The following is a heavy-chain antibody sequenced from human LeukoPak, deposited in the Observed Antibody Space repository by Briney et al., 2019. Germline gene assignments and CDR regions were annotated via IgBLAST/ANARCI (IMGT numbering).Heavy chain of an antibody. J-gene: IGHJ6*02. CDR3: ARARPPYCSSTSCYAGLYYYYGMDV. D-gene: IGHD2-2*01. Sequence: GGSLRLSCAASGFTFSSYAMSWVRQAPGKGLEWVSSISSSSSYIYYADSVKGRFTISRDNAKNSLYLQMNSLRAEDTAVYYCARARPPYCSSTSCYAGLYYYYGMDVWGQGTTVTVSS. V-gene: IGHV3-21*01. CDR1: GFTFSSYA. CDR2: ISSSSSYI.